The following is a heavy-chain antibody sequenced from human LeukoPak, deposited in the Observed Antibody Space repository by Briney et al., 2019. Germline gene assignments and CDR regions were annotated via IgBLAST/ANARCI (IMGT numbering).Heavy chain of an antibody. J-gene: IGHJ3*02. CDR3: ARDVLLWFGEGGAFDI. CDR1: GFTVSSNY. D-gene: IGHD3-10*01. Sequence: GGSLRLSCAASGFTVSSNYMSWVRQAPGKGLEWVSDIYSGGSTYYADSVKGRFTISRDNSKNTLYLQMNSLRAEDTAVYYCARDVLLWFGEGGAFDIWGQGTMVTVSS. V-gene: IGHV3-66*01. CDR2: IYSGGST.